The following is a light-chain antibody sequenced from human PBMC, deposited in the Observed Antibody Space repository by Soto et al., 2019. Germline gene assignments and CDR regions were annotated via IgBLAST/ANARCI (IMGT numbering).Light chain of an antibody. J-gene: IGLJ1*01. CDR2: DDS. V-gene: IGLV3-21*02. CDR1: NIGSKN. CDR3: QVWDDSSDHYV. Sequence: SYELTQPPSVSVAPGQTARITCGGNNIGSKNVHWYQQKPGQAPVLVVYDDSDRPSGIPERFSGSNSENTATLTISSVEAGDEADYYCQVWDDSSDHYVFGTGTKVTVL.